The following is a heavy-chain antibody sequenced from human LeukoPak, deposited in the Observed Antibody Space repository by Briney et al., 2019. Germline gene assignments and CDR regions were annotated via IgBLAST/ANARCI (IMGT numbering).Heavy chain of an antibody. J-gene: IGHJ5*02. CDR3: AKLSVGSGRSGWFDP. CDR2: ISDSGGST. Sequence: GGSLRLSCAASGFTFSSYAMSWVRQAPGKGLEWVSGISDSGGSTYYADSVKGRFTISRDNSKNTLYLQMNSLRAEDTAVYYCAKLSVGSGRSGWFDPWGQGTLVTVSS. CDR1: GFTFSSYA. V-gene: IGHV3-23*01. D-gene: IGHD3-10*01.